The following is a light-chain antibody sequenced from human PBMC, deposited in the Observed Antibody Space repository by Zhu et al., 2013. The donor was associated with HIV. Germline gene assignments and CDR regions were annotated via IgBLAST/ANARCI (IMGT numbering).Light chain of an antibody. V-gene: IGKV3-20*01. Sequence: EILMTQSPVTLSVSPGERVTLSCRASQSVSSGLAWYQQKPGQSPRLLIYGASSRATGIPDRFSGSGSGTDFTLTISRLEPEDFAVYYCQQYGSSPRTFGQGTKVEIK. CDR2: GAS. J-gene: IGKJ1*01. CDR1: QSVSSG. CDR3: QQYGSSPRT.